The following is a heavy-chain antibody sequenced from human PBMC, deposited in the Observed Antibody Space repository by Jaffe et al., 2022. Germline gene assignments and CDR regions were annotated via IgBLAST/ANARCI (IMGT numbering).Heavy chain of an antibody. D-gene: IGHD5-12*01. CDR2: INHSGST. CDR3: ARSRGYWHRFDP. V-gene: IGHV4-34*01. J-gene: IGHJ5*02. CDR1: GGSFSGYY. Sequence: QVQLQQWGAGLLKPSETLSLTCAVYGGSFSGYYWSWIRQPPGKGLEWIGEINHSGSTNYNPSLKSRVTISVDTSKNQFSLKLSSVTAADTAVYYCARSRGYWHRFDPWGQGTLVTVSS.